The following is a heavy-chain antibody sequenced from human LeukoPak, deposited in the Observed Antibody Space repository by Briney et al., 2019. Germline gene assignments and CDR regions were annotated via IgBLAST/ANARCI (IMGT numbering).Heavy chain of an antibody. V-gene: IGHV3-30*18. J-gene: IGHJ4*02. Sequence: GGSLRLSCAASGFTFSSYGMHWVRQAPGKGLEWVAVISYDGSNKYYADSVKGRFTISRDNSKNTLYLQVNSLRAEDTAVYYCAKDSSRIVVVPAAISRYWGQGTLVTVSS. CDR2: ISYDGSNK. CDR1: GFTFSSYG. CDR3: AKDSSRIVVVPAAISRY. D-gene: IGHD2-2*01.